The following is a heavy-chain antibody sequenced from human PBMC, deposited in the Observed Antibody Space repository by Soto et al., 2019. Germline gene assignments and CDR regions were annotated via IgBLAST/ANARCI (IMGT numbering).Heavy chain of an antibody. D-gene: IGHD6-19*01. CDR1: GFTFSSYS. J-gene: IGHJ4*02. CDR3: ARVFYSVAGTGGLDY. CDR2: ISSSSSTI. Sequence: EVQLVESGGGLVQPGGSLRLSCAASGFTFSSYSRNWVRQAPGKGLEWVSYISSSSSTIYYAYSVKGRFTISRDNAKNSLYLQMNSLRDEDTAVYYCARVFYSVAGTGGLDYWGQGTLVTVSS. V-gene: IGHV3-48*02.